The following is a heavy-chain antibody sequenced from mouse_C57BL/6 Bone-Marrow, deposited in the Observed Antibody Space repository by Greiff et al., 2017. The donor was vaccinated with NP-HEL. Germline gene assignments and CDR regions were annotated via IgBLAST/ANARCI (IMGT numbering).Heavy chain of an antibody. Sequence: QVQLQQPGAELVKPGASVKLSCKASGYTFTSYWMHWVKQRPGQGLEWIGMIHPNSGSTNYNEKFKSKATLTVDKSSSTAYMQLSSLTSEDSAVYYCARGRGGMVLYSNYPDYWGQGTTHTVSS. J-gene: IGHJ2*01. CDR2: IHPNSGST. CDR1: GYTFTSYW. V-gene: IGHV1-64*01. CDR3: ARGRGGMVLYSNYPDY. D-gene: IGHD2-10*02.